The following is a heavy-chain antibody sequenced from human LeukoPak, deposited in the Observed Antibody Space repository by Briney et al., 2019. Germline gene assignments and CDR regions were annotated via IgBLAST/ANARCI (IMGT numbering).Heavy chain of an antibody. Sequence: GGSLRLSCAASGFTFSSYWMSWVRQAPGKGLEWVANIRQDGSDKYYVDSVRGRFTISRDNADYSLYLHMNSLRAEDTAVYYCAKQRGQGYYFDYWGQGILVTVSS. D-gene: IGHD1/OR15-1a*01. CDR2: IRQDGSDK. J-gene: IGHJ4*02. CDR3: AKQRGQGYYFDY. CDR1: GFTFSSYW. V-gene: IGHV3-7*01.